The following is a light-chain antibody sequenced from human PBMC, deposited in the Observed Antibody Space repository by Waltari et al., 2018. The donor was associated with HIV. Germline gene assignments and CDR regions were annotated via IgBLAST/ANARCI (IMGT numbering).Light chain of an antibody. Sequence: QSVLTQPPSVSAAPGQKVTISCSGSSSNIGNNYVSWYQQLPGTAPRLLMYDSKKRPSGIPARLAGAKPGASATLDITELQTGDEADYYCGTWESSRSAAVFGGGTKLAVL. CDR2: DSK. CDR3: GTWESSRSAAV. J-gene: IGLJ2*01. CDR1: SSNIGNNY. V-gene: IGLV1-51*01.